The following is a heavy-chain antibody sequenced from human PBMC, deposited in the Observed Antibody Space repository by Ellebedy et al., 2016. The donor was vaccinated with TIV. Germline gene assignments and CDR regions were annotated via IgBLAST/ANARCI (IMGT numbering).Heavy chain of an antibody. CDR2: IYYSGST. D-gene: IGHD1-26*01. CDR3: ARDSPSGSYEANFDY. V-gene: IGHV4-38-2*02. Sequence: SETLSLTCAVSGSSISNGYFWGWIRQPPGQGLAWIGSIYYSGSTYYNPSLKSRVTISVDTSKNQFSMKLISVTAADTVVYYCARDSPSGSYEANFDYWGQGTLVTVSS. CDR1: GSSISNGYF. J-gene: IGHJ4*02.